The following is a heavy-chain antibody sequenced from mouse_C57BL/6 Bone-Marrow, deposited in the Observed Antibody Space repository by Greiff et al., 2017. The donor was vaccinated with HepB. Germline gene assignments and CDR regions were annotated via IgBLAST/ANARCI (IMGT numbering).Heavy chain of an antibody. CDR1: GFTFSSYG. D-gene: IGHD2-4*01. Sequence: EVMLAESGGDLVKPGGSLKLSCAASGFTFSSYGMSWVRQTPDKRLEWVATISSGGSYTYYPDSVKGRFTISRDNAKNTLYLQMSSLKSEDTAMYYCARHIYYDYDGYAMDYWGQGTSVTVSS. V-gene: IGHV5-6*01. CDR3: ARHIYYDYDGYAMDY. J-gene: IGHJ4*01. CDR2: ISSGGSYT.